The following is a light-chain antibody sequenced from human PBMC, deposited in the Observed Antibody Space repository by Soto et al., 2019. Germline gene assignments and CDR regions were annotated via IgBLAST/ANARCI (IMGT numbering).Light chain of an antibody. J-gene: IGLJ1*01. CDR1: SSDVGGYDY. CDR2: DVS. CDR3: CSYAGSYTYV. Sequence: QSVLTQPRSVSGSPGQSVTISCTGTSSDVGGYDYVSWYQQHPGKAPQLMIYDVSERPSGVPDRFSGSKSGNTACLTISGLQAEDDANYYCCSYAGSYTYVFGTGTKVTVL. V-gene: IGLV2-11*01.